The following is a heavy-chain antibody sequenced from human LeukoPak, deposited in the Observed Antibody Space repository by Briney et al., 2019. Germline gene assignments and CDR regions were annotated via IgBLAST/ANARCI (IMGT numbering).Heavy chain of an antibody. V-gene: IGHV3-66*02. CDR3: ARELTGYWQQY. CDR1: GFSVSSNY. CDR2: IYSGGTT. D-gene: IGHD3-9*01. Sequence: GGSLRLSCAASGFSVSSNYMTWVRQAPGKGLEWVSVIYSGGTTYYADSVKGRFTISRDNSKSTLHLQMNNLRVEDTAVYYCARELTGYWQQYWGQGTLVTVSS. J-gene: IGHJ4*02.